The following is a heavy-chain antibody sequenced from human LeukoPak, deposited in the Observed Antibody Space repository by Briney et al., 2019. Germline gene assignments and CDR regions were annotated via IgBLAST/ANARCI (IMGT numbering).Heavy chain of an antibody. J-gene: IGHJ5*02. CDR3: ARASSWYDH. V-gene: IGHV3-21*01. CDR2: ISTNSRYI. D-gene: IGHD6-13*01. Sequence: GGSLRLSCAASGFTFSSYSMNWVRQAPGKGLEWVSTISTNSRYIYYADSLMGRFTISRDNAKNSLFLQMNSLRAEDTAVYYCARASSWYDHWGQGTLVTVSS. CDR1: GFTFSSYS.